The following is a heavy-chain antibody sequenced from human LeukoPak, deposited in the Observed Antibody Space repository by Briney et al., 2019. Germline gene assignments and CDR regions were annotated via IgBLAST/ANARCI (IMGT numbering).Heavy chain of an antibody. CDR1: GAAFTKYG. Sequence: AGGSLRLSCAASGAAFTKYGMKWVRQAAGAGLEYISGISRSGDITHYADSVKGRFTISRDNVQNTLYLQMNSQRADDTALYYCATEGFYYWGPGTQVTVSS. CDR3: ATEGFYY. J-gene: IGHJ4*02. CDR2: ISRSGDIT. V-gene: IGHV3-23*01.